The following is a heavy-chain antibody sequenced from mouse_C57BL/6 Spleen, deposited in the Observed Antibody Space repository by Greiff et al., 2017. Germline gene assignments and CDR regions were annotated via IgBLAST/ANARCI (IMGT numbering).Heavy chain of an antibody. Sequence: EVHLVESGGGLVKPGGSLKLSCAASGFTFSSYAMSWVRQTPEKRLEWVATISDGGSYTYYPDNVKGRFTISRDNAKNNLYLQMSHLKYEDTAMYYCARDTGIYYDYYFDDWGQGTTLTVAS. CDR1: GFTFSSYA. D-gene: IGHD2-4*01. CDR2: ISDGGSYT. CDR3: ARDTGIYYDYYFDD. V-gene: IGHV5-4*01. J-gene: IGHJ2*01.